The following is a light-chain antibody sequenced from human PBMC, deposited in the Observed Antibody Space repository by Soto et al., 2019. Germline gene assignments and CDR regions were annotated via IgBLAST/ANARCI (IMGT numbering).Light chain of an antibody. Sequence: IVMTQSPATLSVSPWERATLSCRPSQSISGNLGWYQQKPGQAPRLLIYGASNRATGIPDRFSGSGSGTEFTLTISRLEPEDFALYYCQRYQSGHPITFGQGTRLEI. CDR1: QSISGN. J-gene: IGKJ5*01. CDR2: GAS. V-gene: IGKV3D-15*01. CDR3: QRYQSGHPIT.